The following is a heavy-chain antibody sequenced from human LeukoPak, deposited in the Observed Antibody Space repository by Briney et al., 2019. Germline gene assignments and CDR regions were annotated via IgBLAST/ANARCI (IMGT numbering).Heavy chain of an antibody. CDR3: ARGHRWESSSWYLFFDH. CDR2: TYYRSKWFF. Sequence: SQTLSLTCAISGDSVSSNSATWNWIRQTPLRGLEWLGRTYYRSKWFFDYAESVKDRMIINTDTSKNQVSLHLNSVTPEDTAVYYCARGHRWESSSWYLFFDHWGQGTLVTVSS. J-gene: IGHJ4*02. D-gene: IGHD6-13*01. CDR1: GDSVSSNSAT. V-gene: IGHV6-1*01.